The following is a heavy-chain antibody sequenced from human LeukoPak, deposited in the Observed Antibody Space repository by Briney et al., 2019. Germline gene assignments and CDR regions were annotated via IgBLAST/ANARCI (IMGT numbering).Heavy chain of an antibody. CDR1: TESAANNTSA. CDR3: TGGYAFDG. J-gene: IGHJ3*01. CDR2: TYDRSPRKN. Sequence: SQTLSPTSALSTESAANNTSAWNWIRQSPSRGLEWLGRTYDRSPRKNDYARSVMSRITVRPDTSNNRFSLHLSSVTAEDTAVYYCTGGYAFDGWGQGTMVTVSS. V-gene: IGHV6-1*01.